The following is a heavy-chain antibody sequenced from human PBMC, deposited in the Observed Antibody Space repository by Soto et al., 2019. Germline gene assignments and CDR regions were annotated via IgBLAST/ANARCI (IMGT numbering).Heavy chain of an antibody. J-gene: IGHJ6*02. D-gene: IGHD2-2*01. CDR2: IWFDGSKK. V-gene: IGHV3-33*01. CDR3: ARDRLVPYGYGMDV. CDR1: GFTFRSYG. Sequence: QMQLVESGGGVVQPGRSLRLACAASGFTFRSYGIHWVRQAQGKGLEWVSLIWFDGSKKYYVDSVKGRFAVSRDNSKNTLYLQMNSLRVEDTAVYYCARDRLVPYGYGMDVWGQGTTVTVSS.